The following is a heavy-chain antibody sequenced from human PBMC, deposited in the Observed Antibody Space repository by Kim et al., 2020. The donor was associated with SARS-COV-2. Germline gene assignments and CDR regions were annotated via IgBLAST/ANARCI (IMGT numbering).Heavy chain of an antibody. CDR3: ARQGSGYSSVGYFPSDY. CDR1: GYSFTIYW. D-gene: IGHD6-19*01. V-gene: IGHV5-51*01. CDR2: ILPGDSDT. Sequence: GESLKISCRGSGYSFTIYWIAWVRQMPGKSLEWLGIILPGDSDTKYSPSFQGQVTISADKSISTAYLQWSSLKASDTASYDCARQGSGYSSVGYFPSDYW. J-gene: IGHJ4*01.